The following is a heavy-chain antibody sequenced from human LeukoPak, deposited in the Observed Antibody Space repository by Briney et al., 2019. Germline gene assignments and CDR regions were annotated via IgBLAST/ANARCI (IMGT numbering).Heavy chain of an antibody. V-gene: IGHV3-21*01. CDR2: ISSSGYYI. D-gene: IGHD1-26*01. CDR1: GFTFSTYT. Sequence: GGSLRLSCTASGFTFSTYTMNWVRQAPGKGLECVSSISSSGYYIYSADSVKGRFPISRDHAKNSLFLQMDSLRPQEPAVFYCGAGYSGSSPFDYWGQGTLVTVSS. J-gene: IGHJ4*02. CDR3: GAGYSGSSPFDY.